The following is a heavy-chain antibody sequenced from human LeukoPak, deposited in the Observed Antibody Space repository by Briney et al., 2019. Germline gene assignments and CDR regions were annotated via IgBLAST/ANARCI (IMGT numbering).Heavy chain of an antibody. V-gene: IGHV4-34*01. CDR1: GGSLSGYC. CDR2: INHGGGS. Sequence: YPSETLSLTCAVYGGSLSGYCWSWICQYPEKGLEWIGEINHGGGSNYNPSLKSRVTISVDTSKNQFSLRLSSVTAADTAVYYCARQEALGSNWFDPWGQGTLVTVSS. CDR3: ARQEALGSNWFDP. D-gene: IGHD1-26*01. J-gene: IGHJ5*02.